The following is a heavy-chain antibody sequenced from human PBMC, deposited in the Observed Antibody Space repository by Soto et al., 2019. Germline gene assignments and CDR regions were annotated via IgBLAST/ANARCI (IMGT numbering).Heavy chain of an antibody. CDR1: GFTFDDYA. D-gene: IGHD3-16*01. CDR3: ARWGEAAAIDI. J-gene: IGHJ3*02. CDR2: ISWNSGSI. V-gene: IGHV3-9*01. Sequence: EVQLVESGGGLVQPGRSLRLSCAASGFTFDDYAMHWVRQAPGKGLEWVSGISWNSGSIGYADSVKGRFTISRDNAKNSLYLQMNSLRAEDTALYYCARWGEAAAIDIWGQGTMVTVSS.